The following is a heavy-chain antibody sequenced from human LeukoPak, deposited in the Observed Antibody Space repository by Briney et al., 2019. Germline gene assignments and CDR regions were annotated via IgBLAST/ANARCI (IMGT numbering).Heavy chain of an antibody. Sequence: SETLSLTCTVSGGSISSYYWSWIRQPPGKGLEWIGYIYYSGSTNYNPSLKSRVTISVDTSKNQFSLELSSVTAADTAVYYCARVGSREGAFDIWGQGTMVTVSS. V-gene: IGHV4-59*01. CDR2: IYYSGST. J-gene: IGHJ3*02. CDR1: GGSISSYY. D-gene: IGHD3-10*01. CDR3: ARVGSREGAFDI.